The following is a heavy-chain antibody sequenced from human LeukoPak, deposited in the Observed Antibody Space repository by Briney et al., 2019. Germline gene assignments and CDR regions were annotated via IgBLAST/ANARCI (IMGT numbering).Heavy chain of an antibody. D-gene: IGHD1-26*01. J-gene: IGHJ4*02. Sequence: SETLSLACAVYGGSFRGYYWGWIRQPPGKGLEWIGEINHSGSTNYNPSLKSRFTISEDPSKHQFSLKVSSVTAADTAVYYCARGSVGANFDYWGQGTMVTVSS. CDR2: INHSGST. V-gene: IGHV4-34*01. CDR3: ARGSVGANFDY. CDR1: GGSFRGYY.